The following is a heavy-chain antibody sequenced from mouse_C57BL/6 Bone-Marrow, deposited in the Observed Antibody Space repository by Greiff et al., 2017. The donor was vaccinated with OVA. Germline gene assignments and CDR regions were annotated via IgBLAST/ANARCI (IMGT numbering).Heavy chain of an antibody. CDR3: ARRIITTVVAEDYFDY. Sequence: EVQGVESGPELVKPGASVKISCKASGYSFTGYYMNWVKQSPEKSLEWIGEINPSTGGTTYNQKFKAKATLTVDKSSSTAYMQLKSLTSEDSAVYYCARRIITTVVAEDYFDYWGQGTTLTVSS. V-gene: IGHV1-42*01. CDR1: GYSFTGYY. CDR2: INPSTGGT. D-gene: IGHD1-1*01. J-gene: IGHJ2*01.